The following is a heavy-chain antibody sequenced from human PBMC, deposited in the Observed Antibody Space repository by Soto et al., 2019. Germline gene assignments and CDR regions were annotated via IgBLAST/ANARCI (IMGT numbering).Heavy chain of an antibody. Sequence: SETLFLTCTVSGGSITDYSWVWIRQPAGKGLEWIGRIFSSGSTNYNPSLKGRITMSLDTSKNQFSLKLNSATATDTAVYFCARDQGVVVTADNWFDPWGQGILVTVS. CDR1: GGSITDYS. CDR3: ARDQGVVVTADNWFDP. CDR2: IFSSGST. V-gene: IGHV4-4*07. D-gene: IGHD2-21*02. J-gene: IGHJ5*02.